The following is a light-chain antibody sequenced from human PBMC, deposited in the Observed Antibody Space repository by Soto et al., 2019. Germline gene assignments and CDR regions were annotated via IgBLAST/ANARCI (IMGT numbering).Light chain of an antibody. Sequence: DIQMTQSPSTLSASVGDRGTITCRASQSLSNRLAWYQQKPGKAPKVLIYDASSLESGVPSRFSGSGSGTDFILTISSLQPDDFATYYCQYYAGVWTFGQGTKVDIK. J-gene: IGKJ1*01. CDR2: DAS. V-gene: IGKV1-5*01. CDR3: QYYAGVWT. CDR1: QSLSNR.